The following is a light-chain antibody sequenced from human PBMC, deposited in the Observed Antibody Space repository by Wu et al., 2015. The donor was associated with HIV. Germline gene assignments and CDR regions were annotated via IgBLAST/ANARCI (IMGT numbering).Light chain of an antibody. J-gene: IGKJ1*01. Sequence: DIQMTQSPSFVSASVGDRVTIICRASQPIGSDLGWYQQKPGEAPRLLIYRASSVQSGVPSRFSGGGSGTLFTLTINNLEPGDFAIYFCQQGNTFPRMFGQGTKVDI. CDR1: QPIGSD. CDR2: RAS. V-gene: IGKV1-12*01. CDR3: QQGNTFPRM.